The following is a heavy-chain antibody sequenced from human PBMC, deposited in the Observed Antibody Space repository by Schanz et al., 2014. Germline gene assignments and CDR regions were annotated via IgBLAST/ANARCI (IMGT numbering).Heavy chain of an antibody. J-gene: IGHJ4*02. CDR1: GASISSVRYF. CDR3: ARRSPMVRGATIYYFDY. CDR2: ISYSGST. V-gene: IGHV4-39*01. Sequence: QVQLQESGPGLVKPSQTLSLTCTVSGASISSVRYFWDWIRQPPGKGLEWIGTISYSGSTYYNPSPQSRVTIPVTTPKTHFSRKLSFVPAADTAVYYCARRSPMVRGATIYYFDYWGQGTLVTVSS. D-gene: IGHD3-10*01.